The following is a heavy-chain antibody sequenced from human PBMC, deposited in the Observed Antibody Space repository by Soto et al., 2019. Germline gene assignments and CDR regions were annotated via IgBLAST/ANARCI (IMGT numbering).Heavy chain of an antibody. Sequence: SETLSLTCTVSGGSISRDYWSWIRQPPGKGLEWIGYIYYSGSTNYNPSLKSRVTISVDTSKNQFSLKLSSVTAADTAVYYCARVGLQSHEIDYWGQGTLVTVSS. CDR3: ARVGLQSHEIDY. CDR1: GGSISRDY. V-gene: IGHV4-59*01. D-gene: IGHD4-4*01. CDR2: IYYSGST. J-gene: IGHJ4*02.